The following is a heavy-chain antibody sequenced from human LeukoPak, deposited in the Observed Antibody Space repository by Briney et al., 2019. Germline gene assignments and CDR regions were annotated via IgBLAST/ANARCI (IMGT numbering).Heavy chain of an antibody. CDR3: ARWREAFDI. CDR1: VGSIRSYH. V-gene: IGHV4-59*08. J-gene: IGHJ3*02. CDR2: IYSCGYS. Sequence: SETLSLTCSISVGSIRSYHGIWIRQPPGKGLEWIGYIYSCGYSNYNPSLKSRVTISVTTSKNQFSLNLSSVTAADTAVYYCARWREAFDIWGQGTMVTVSS.